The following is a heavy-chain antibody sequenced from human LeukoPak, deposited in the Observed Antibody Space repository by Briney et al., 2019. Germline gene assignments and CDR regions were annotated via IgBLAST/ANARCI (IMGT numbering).Heavy chain of an antibody. CDR2: ISSSGSTI. D-gene: IGHD3-22*01. CDR1: GFTFSDYY. J-gene: IGHJ4*02. V-gene: IGHV3-11*04. Sequence: PGGSLRPSCAASGFTFSDYYMSWIRQAPGKGLEWVSYISSSGSTIYYADSVKGRFTISRDNAKNSLYLQMNSLRAEDTAVYYCARDQYSSGYRPLDYWGQGTLVTVSS. CDR3: ARDQYSSGYRPLDY.